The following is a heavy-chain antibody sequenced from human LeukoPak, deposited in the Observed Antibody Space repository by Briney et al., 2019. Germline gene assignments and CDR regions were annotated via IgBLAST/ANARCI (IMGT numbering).Heavy chain of an antibody. D-gene: IGHD6-19*01. Sequence: TSETLSLTCTVSGGSISIYYWNWIRQPAGKGLEWIGRIYTNENTFFNPSLKSRVTMSVDTSKIQFSLQLTSVTAADAAVYYCARSSDSSGYYGGGIIDYWGQGTLVTVSS. CDR3: ARSSDSSGYYGGGIIDY. CDR2: IYTNENT. V-gene: IGHV4-4*07. CDR1: GGSISIYY. J-gene: IGHJ4*02.